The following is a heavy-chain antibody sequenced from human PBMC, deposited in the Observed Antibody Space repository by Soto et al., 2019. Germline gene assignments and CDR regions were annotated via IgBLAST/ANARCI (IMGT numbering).Heavy chain of an antibody. CDR3: AREFGMDV. V-gene: IGHV3-11*01. J-gene: IGHJ6*02. CDR2: ISSSGSTM. Sequence: PVGSLRLSCAASGFTFSDNYMSWFRQAPGKGLEYIPYISSSGSTMQYTDSVKGRFTVSRDNAKNSLYLQMNSLRAEDTAVYYCAREFGMDVWGQGTTVTVSS. CDR1: GFTFSDNY.